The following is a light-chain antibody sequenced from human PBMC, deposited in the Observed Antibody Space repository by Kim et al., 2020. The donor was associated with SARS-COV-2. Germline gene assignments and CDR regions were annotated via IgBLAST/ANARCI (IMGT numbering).Light chain of an antibody. CDR2: NDN. CDR3: GSWDDSLSGRV. V-gene: IGLV1-44*01. CDR1: RSNVGNNP. Sequence: GQAVTISFSGRRSNVGNNPVTWFQQVPGTAPKLLMSNDNQRPSGVPDRFSASKSGTSASLAISGLQSEDEAVYYCGSWDDSLSGRVFGGGTQLTVL. J-gene: IGLJ3*02.